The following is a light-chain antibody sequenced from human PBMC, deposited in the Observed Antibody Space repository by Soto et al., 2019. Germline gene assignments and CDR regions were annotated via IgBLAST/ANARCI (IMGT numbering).Light chain of an antibody. CDR2: GAS. Sequence: EIVMTQSPATLSVSPGERATLSCRASQSVNSNLAWYQQKPGQAPRLLIYGASTRATGIPARFRGSGSGTEFTLTISSLQSEDFAVYYCQQYNNWPSLTFGGGTKVEIK. CDR3: QQYNNWPSLT. V-gene: IGKV3-15*01. CDR1: QSVNSN. J-gene: IGKJ4*01.